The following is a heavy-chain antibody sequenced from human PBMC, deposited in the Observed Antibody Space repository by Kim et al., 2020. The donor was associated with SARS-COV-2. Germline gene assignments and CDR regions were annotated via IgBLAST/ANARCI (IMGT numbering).Heavy chain of an antibody. CDR1: GDSISSYY. V-gene: IGHV4-59*13. J-gene: IGHJ3*02. D-gene: IGHD6-13*01. CDR2: IYYSGST. Sequence: SETLSLTCTVSGDSISSYYWSWIRQPPGKGLEWIGYIYYSGSTNYNPSHKSRVTISVDTSKNQFSLKLRSVTAADTAVYYCAATGYSRIDGAFDIWGQGTMVTVSS. CDR3: AATGYSRIDGAFDI.